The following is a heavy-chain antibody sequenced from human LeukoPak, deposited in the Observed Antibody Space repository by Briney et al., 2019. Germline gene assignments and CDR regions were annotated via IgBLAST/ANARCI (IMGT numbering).Heavy chain of an antibody. CDR3: SRKVRSGSLAGDPDY. Sequence: GGSLRLSCTGSGFTFSTYFINWVRQAPGKGLEWVSYISGSGNTINYADSVKGRFIISRDNAKNSLYLQMNSLRAEDTAVYYCSRKVRSGSLAGDPDYWGQGTLVTVSS. D-gene: IGHD3-10*01. V-gene: IGHV3-48*04. CDR1: GFTFSTYF. J-gene: IGHJ4*02. CDR2: ISGSGNTI.